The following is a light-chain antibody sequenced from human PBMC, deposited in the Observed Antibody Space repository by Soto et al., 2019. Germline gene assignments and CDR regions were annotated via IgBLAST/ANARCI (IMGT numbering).Light chain of an antibody. J-gene: IGKJ4*01. CDR3: QHFDDSLT. CDR1: QSVDSST. Sequence: EVVLTQSTGTLSLSPGERATLSCRASQSVDSSTLAWYQQKPGQAPRLLISGASKRATGTPDRFSGSGSGTDFTLTISRLEPEDFAVFYCQHFDDSLTFGGGTKVQIK. V-gene: IGKV3-20*01. CDR2: GAS.